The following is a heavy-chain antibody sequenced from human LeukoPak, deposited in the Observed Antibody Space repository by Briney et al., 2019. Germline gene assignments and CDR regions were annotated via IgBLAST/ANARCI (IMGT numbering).Heavy chain of an antibody. CDR1: GYTFTNNG. J-gene: IGHJ4*02. V-gene: IGHV1-18*01. CDR2: ISAFNGYT. CDR3: ARERRITAAGYIDY. D-gene: IGHD6-13*01. Sequence: ASVKVSCKASGYTFTNNGIHWVRQAPGQGLEWMGWISAFNGYTNYAQKLQGRVTMTTDTSTSTAYMELRSLRSDDTAVYYCARERRITAAGYIDYWGQGTLVTVSS.